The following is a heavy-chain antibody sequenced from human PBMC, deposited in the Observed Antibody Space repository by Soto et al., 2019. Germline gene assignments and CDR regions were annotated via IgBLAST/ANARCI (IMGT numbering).Heavy chain of an antibody. V-gene: IGHV3-23*01. Sequence: EVQLLESGGDLVQPGGSLRLSCAASGFSFSNYAMSWVRQAPGKGLEWVSIISGSGGSTDYADSVKGRFTISRDNSKNTLYLQMNSLRAEDTAVYYCTLQRTTVYIVHFDYWGQGTLVTVSS. CDR1: GFSFSNYA. CDR2: ISGSGGST. D-gene: IGHD4-17*01. CDR3: TLQRTTVYIVHFDY. J-gene: IGHJ4*02.